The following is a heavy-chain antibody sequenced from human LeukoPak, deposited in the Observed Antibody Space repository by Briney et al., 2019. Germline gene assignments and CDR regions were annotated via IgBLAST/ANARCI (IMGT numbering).Heavy chain of an antibody. CDR2: INAGNGNT. V-gene: IGHV1-3*01. J-gene: IGHJ4*02. Sequence: ASVKVSCKASGYTFTSYAMHWVRQAPGQRLEWMGWINAGNGNTKYSQKFQGRVTITRDTSASTAYMELSSLRSEDTAVYYCARGPIIMTTVTTTADSYWGQGTLVTVSS. CDR1: GYTFTSYA. CDR3: ARGPIIMTTVTTTADSY. D-gene: IGHD4-17*01.